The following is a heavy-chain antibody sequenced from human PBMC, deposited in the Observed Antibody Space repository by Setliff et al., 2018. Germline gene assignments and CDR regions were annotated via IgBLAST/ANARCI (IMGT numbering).Heavy chain of an antibody. J-gene: IGHJ5*02. CDR1: GYTFTTYY. Sequence: ASVKVSCKASGYTFTTYYMHWVRQAPGQGLEWMGVINPGDGSTTYAQKFQGRVKMTRDTSTNTVYMQLNSLRFEDRAVYYCAREGDTVNWFDPWGQGTLVTVSS. V-gene: IGHV1-46*01. CDR3: AREGDTVNWFDP. D-gene: IGHD4-4*01. CDR2: INPGDGST.